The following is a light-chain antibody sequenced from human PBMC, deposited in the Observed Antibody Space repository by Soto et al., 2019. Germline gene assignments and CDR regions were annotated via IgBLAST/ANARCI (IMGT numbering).Light chain of an antibody. CDR3: QQYNSYEGT. V-gene: IGKV1-5*03. Sequence: DIQMTQSPSTLSASVGDRVTITCRASQSISSWLAWYQQKPGKAPKLLIYKASSLESGVPSRFSGSGSGTEFTLPIGRLQLDEFATYYCQQYNSYEGTFGQGTKVEIK. J-gene: IGKJ1*01. CDR1: QSISSW. CDR2: KAS.